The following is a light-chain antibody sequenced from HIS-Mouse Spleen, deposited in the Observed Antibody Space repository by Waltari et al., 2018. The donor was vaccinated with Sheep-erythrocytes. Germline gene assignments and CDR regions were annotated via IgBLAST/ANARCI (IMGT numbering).Light chain of an antibody. J-gene: IGLJ2*01. V-gene: IGLV2-23*01. CDR3: CSYAGSSTLV. Sequence: QSALTQPASVSGSPGQSITISCTGTSRDVGSYNLFSWYQHHPGKAPKLMIYEGSKRPRGVANPGSVSKSGNTASLTISGLQAEDEADYYCCSYAGSSTLVFGGGTKLTVL. CDR2: EGS. CDR1: SRDVGSYNL.